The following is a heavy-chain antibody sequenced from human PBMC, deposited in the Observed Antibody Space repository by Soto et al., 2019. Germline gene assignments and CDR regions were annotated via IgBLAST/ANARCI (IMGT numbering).Heavy chain of an antibody. V-gene: IGHV4-31*03. CDR1: GGSIVSGGSY. CDR3: ARDDQTGDYGGDV. D-gene: IGHD4-17*01. Sequence: QVQLQESGPGLVKPSQTVSLTCSVSGGSIVSGGSYWNWIRQRPGKGLEWIGYIYDSENTYNNPSLKGRVCLSRDTSKNQCSLKRTSGTAADTAVYYCARDDQTGDYGGDVWGQGTTVTVS. J-gene: IGHJ6*02. CDR2: IYDSENT.